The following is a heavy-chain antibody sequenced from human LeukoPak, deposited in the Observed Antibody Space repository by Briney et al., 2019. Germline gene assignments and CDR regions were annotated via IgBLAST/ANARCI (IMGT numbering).Heavy chain of an antibody. V-gene: IGHV3-23*01. D-gene: IGHD5-12*01. CDR2: ISGSGGRT. CDR1: GITLSNYG. Sequence: QAGGSLRLSCAVSGITLSNYGMSWVHQAPGKGLEWVAGISGSGGRTYYADSVKGRFTISRDNSKNTLYLQMNSLRDEDTAIYYCAKAPRGGYVSRIDYWGQGTLVTVSS. CDR3: AKAPRGGYVSRIDY. J-gene: IGHJ4*02.